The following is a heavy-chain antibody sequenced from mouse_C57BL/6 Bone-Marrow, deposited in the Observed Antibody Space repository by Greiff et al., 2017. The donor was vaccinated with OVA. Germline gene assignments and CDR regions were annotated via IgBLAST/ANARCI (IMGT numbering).Heavy chain of an antibody. D-gene: IGHD4-1*01. V-gene: IGHV1-64*01. Sequence: QVQLKQPGAELVKPGASVKLSCKASGYTFTSYWMHWVKQRPGQGLEWIGMIHPNSGSTNYNEKFKSKATLTVDKSSSTAYMQLSSLTSEDSAVYYCARRGVGRTDWYFDVWGTGTTVTVSS. J-gene: IGHJ1*03. CDR2: IHPNSGST. CDR1: GYTFTSYW. CDR3: ARRGVGRTDWYFDV.